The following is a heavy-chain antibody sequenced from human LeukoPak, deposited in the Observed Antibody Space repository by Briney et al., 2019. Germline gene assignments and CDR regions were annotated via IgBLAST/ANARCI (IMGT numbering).Heavy chain of an antibody. Sequence: GGSLRLSCAASGFTFSSYAMHWVRQAPGKGLDWVAFIRSDGSNKYCADSVKGRFTISRDNSKNTLYLQMNSLRAEDTAVYYCAKVGGSYRFDYWGQGTLVTVSS. J-gene: IGHJ4*02. CDR1: GFTFSSYA. CDR3: AKVGGSYRFDY. CDR2: IRSDGSNK. D-gene: IGHD5-18*01. V-gene: IGHV3-30*02.